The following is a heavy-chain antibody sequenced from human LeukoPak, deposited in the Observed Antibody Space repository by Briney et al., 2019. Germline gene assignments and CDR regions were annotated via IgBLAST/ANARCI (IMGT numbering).Heavy chain of an antibody. CDR2: IYYSGST. V-gene: IGHV4-59*01. D-gene: IGHD6-13*01. Sequence: SETLSLTCTVSGGSISSYYWSWIRQPPGKGLEWIGYIYYSGSTNYNPSLKSRVTISVDTSKNQFSLKLSSVTAADTAVYYCARGSVPYSSSWYHLDYWGQGTLVTVSS. CDR3: ARGSVPYSSSWYHLDY. J-gene: IGHJ4*02. CDR1: GGSISSYY.